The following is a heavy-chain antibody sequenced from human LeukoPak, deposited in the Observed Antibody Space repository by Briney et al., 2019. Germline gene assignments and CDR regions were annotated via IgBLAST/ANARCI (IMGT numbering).Heavy chain of an antibody. CDR1: DYSITSGYY. D-gene: IGHD3-22*01. V-gene: IGHV4-38-2*02. J-gene: IGHJ4*02. CDR2: IYHSGTT. Sequence: SETLSLTCTVSDYSITSGYYWGWIRQPPGKGLEWIGSIYHSGTTYYNPSLESRVTISVDTSKNQFSLKLSSVTAADTAVYYCARQPNYYDSSGYYPDWGQGTLVTVSS. CDR3: ARQPNYYDSSGYYPD.